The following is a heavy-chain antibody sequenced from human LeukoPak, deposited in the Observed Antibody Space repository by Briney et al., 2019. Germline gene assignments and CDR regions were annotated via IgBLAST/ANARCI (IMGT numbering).Heavy chain of an antibody. CDR2: ISAYNCNT. D-gene: IGHD2-2*01. CDR3: AREEGSTSFGPYYYGMDV. Sequence: ASVKVSCKASGYTFTSYGISWVRQAPGQGLEWMGWISAYNCNTNYAQKLQGRVTMTTDTSTSTAYMELRSLRSDDMAVYYCAREEGSTSFGPYYYGMDVWGQGTTVTVSS. CDR1: GYTFTSYG. J-gene: IGHJ6*02. V-gene: IGHV1-18*03.